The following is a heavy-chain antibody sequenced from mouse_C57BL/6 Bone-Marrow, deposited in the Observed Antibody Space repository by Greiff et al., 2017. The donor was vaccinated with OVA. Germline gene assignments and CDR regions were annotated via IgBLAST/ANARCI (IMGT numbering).Heavy chain of an antibody. Sequence: EVMLVESGAGLVKPGGSLKLSCAASGFTFSSYAMSWVRQTPEKRLEWVAYISSGGDYIYYADTVKGRFTISRDNARNTLYLQMSSLKSEDTAMYYCTRGTVYFDYWGQGTTLTVSS. CDR2: ISSGGDYI. CDR3: TRGTVYFDY. V-gene: IGHV5S21*01. CDR1: GFTFSSYA. J-gene: IGHJ2*01.